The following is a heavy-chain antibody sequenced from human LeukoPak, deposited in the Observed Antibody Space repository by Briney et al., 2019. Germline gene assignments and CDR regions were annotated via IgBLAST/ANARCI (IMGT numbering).Heavy chain of an antibody. V-gene: IGHV3-30*18. D-gene: IGHD5-18*01. CDR3: AKDGHTWIQLWLRTVGFLGDY. Sequence: PGGSLRLSCAASGFTFSSYGMHWVRQAPGKGLEWVAVISYDGSNKYYADSVKGRFTISRDNSKNTLYLQMNSLRAEDTAVYYCAKDGHTWIQLWLRTVGFLGDYWGQGTLVTVSS. CDR2: ISYDGSNK. J-gene: IGHJ4*02. CDR1: GFTFSSYG.